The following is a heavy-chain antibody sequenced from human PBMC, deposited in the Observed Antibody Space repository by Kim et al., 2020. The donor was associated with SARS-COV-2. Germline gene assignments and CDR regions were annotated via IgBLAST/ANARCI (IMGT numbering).Heavy chain of an antibody. CDR2: IYYSGST. CDR1: GGSISSGGYY. CDR3: ARAARSSSWYVVNWFDP. V-gene: IGHV4-31*03. Sequence: SETLSLTCTVSGGSISSGGYYWSWIRQHPGKGLEWIVYIYYSGSTYYNPSLKSRVTISVDTSKNQFSLKLSSVTAADTAVYYCARAARSSSWYVVNWFDPWGQGTPGTVSS. D-gene: IGHD6-13*01. J-gene: IGHJ5*02.